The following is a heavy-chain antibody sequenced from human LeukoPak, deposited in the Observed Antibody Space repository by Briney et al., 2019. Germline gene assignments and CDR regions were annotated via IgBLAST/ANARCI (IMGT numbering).Heavy chain of an antibody. CDR2: ISYDGSNK. V-gene: IGHV3-30-3*01. CDR3: AREYSSSSPPDYYYMDV. Sequence: GGSLRLSCAASGFTFSSYAMHWVRQAPGKGLEWVAVISYDGSNKYYADSVKGRFTISRDNSKNTLYLQMNSLRAEDTAVYYCAREYSSSSPPDYYYMDVWGKGTTVTVSS. CDR1: GFTFSSYA. J-gene: IGHJ6*03. D-gene: IGHD6-6*01.